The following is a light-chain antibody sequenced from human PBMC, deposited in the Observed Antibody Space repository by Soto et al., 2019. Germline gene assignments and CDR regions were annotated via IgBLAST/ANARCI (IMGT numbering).Light chain of an antibody. CDR2: GNG. J-gene: IGLJ3*02. Sequence: QSVLTQPPSVSGAPGQRVTISCTGTSSNIGAGYEVHWYQQLPGTAPKLLVSGNGNRPSGVPDRMSASKSGTSASLAITGLQAEDEGHYYCQSYDRSLSGSVFGGGTKLTVL. CDR3: QSYDRSLSGSV. V-gene: IGLV1-40*01. CDR1: SSNIGAGYE.